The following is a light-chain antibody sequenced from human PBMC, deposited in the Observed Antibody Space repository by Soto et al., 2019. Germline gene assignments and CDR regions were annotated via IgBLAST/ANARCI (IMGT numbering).Light chain of an antibody. V-gene: IGKV3-20*01. CDR2: GAS. CDR3: QQYGTVPWT. Sequence: EIVLTQSPGTLSLSPGERATLSCRASESVDSSFLGWYQQKPGQSPRLLIYGASSRASGIPGRFSGSGSGTDFTLTINGLDPEDFAVYYCQQYGTVPWTFGQGTKVEIK. CDR1: ESVDSSF. J-gene: IGKJ1*01.